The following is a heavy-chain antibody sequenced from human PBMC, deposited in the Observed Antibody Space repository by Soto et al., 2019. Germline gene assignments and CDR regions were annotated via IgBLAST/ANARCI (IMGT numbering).Heavy chain of an antibody. J-gene: IGHJ4*02. V-gene: IGHV3-30-3*01. CDR1: GFTFSSYA. CDR3: ARDSLGNYYDSSGEDY. Sequence: GGSLRLSCAASGFTFSSYAMHWVRQAPGKGLEWVAVISYDGSNKYYADPVKGRFTISRDNSRNTLYLQMNSLRAEDMAVYYCARDSLGNYYDSSGEDYWGQGTLVTVSS. CDR2: ISYDGSNK. D-gene: IGHD3-22*01.